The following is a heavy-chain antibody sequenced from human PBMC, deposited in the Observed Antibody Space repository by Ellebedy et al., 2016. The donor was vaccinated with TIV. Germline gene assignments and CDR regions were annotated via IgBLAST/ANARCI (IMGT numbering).Heavy chain of an antibody. CDR2: INQDGNEG. Sequence: GESLKISXAASGFTFSSYWMTWVRQAPGRGLEWVANINQDGNEGYYVDSVEGRFTISRDNAKNSLYLQMSSLRADDTAVYFCARVPEGYYFYYGLDVWGQGTTVTVSS. CDR3: ARVPEGYYFYYGLDV. V-gene: IGHV3-7*01. CDR1: GFTFSSYW. J-gene: IGHJ6*02.